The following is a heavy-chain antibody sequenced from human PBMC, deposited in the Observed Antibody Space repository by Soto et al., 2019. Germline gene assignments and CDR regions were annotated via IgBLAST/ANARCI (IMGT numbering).Heavy chain of an antibody. J-gene: IGHJ4*02. CDR1: GFTFSNAW. CDR3: TTELPDIAVAGTVDY. CDR2: IKSKTDGGTT. D-gene: IGHD6-19*01. Sequence: GGSLRLSCAASGFTFSNAWMSWVRQAPGKGLEWVGRIKSKTDGGTTDYAAPVKGRFTISRDDSKNTLYLQMNSLKTEDTAVYYCTTELPDIAVAGTVDYWGQGTLVTVSS. V-gene: IGHV3-15*01.